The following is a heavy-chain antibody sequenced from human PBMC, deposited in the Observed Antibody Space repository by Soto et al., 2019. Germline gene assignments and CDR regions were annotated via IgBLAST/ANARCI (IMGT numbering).Heavy chain of an antibody. V-gene: IGHV3-23*01. CDR2: ISGSGGST. D-gene: IGHD3-22*01. CDR1: GFTFSSYV. Sequence: PGGSLRLSCAVCGFTFSSYVMSWVRQAPGKGLEWVSAISGSGGSTYYADSVKGRFTISRDNSKNTLYLQMNSLRADDTTVYYCAKVGYYDSSGHNWFDPWGQGTLVTVSS. J-gene: IGHJ5*02. CDR3: AKVGYYDSSGHNWFDP.